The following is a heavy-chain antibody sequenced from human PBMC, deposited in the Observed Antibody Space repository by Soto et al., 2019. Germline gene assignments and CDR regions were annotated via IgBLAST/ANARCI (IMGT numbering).Heavy chain of an antibody. CDR3: TSFDLVS. V-gene: IGHV3-74*01. D-gene: IGHD3-9*01. Sequence: PGGSLRLSCAASGFTFSSYWMHWVRQAPGKGLVWVSRINAGGSSTRYADSVKGRFTISRDDAKNSLYLQMDSLRAEDTALYYCTSFDLVSWGQGTLVTVSS. CDR1: GFTFSSYW. J-gene: IGHJ4*02. CDR2: INAGGSST.